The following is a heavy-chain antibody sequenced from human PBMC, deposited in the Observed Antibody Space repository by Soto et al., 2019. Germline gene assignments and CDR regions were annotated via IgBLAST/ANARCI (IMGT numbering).Heavy chain of an antibody. CDR1: GFTFKTYD. V-gene: IGHV3-48*02. J-gene: IGHJ4*02. CDR2: ISTSSTTV. D-gene: IGHD5-12*01. CDR3: ARDGGGYNDFDY. Sequence: GGSLRLSCAASGFTFKTYDMNWVRQAPGKGLEWVSYISTSSTTVYYIDSVKGRFTISRDNAKNSLYLQMNSLRDEDTAVYYCARDGGGYNDFDYWGQGTLVTVSS.